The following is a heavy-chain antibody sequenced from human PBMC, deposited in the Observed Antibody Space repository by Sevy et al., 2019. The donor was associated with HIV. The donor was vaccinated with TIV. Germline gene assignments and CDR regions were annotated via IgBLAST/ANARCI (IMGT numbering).Heavy chain of an antibody. CDR2: ISSSSSYI. Sequence: GGSLRLSCAASGFTFSSYSMNWVRHAPGKGLEWVSSISSSSSYIYYADSVKGRFTISRDNAKNSQYLQMNSLRAEDTAVYYCAREGDFTDITKGGYFDYWGQGTLVTVSS. J-gene: IGHJ4*02. CDR3: AREGDFTDITKGGYFDY. V-gene: IGHV3-21*01. CDR1: GFTFSSYS. D-gene: IGHD3-3*01.